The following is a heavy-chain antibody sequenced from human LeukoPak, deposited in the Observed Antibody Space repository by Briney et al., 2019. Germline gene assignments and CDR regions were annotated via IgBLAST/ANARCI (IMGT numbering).Heavy chain of an antibody. CDR3: ARTGYDSSGYYYKH. CDR1: GYTFTNYG. CDR2: ISAYNGNT. Sequence: ASVKISWRASGYTFTNYGISWERQASRQGLEWLRWISAYNGNTNYAQKLQDRVTMTTDTSTSTAYMELRSLRSDDTAVYYCARTGYDSSGYYYKHWGQGTLVTVSS. V-gene: IGHV1-18*01. J-gene: IGHJ1*01. D-gene: IGHD3-22*01.